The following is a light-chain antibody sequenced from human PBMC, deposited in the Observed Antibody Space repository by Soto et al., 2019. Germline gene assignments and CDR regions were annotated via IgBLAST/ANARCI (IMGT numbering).Light chain of an antibody. V-gene: IGLV3-21*04. CDR2: YDS. CDR1: NIGSKS. J-gene: IGLJ2*01. CDR3: QVWDTSSDHHVV. Sequence: SYELTQPPSVSVAPGNTARITCGGNNIGSKSVHWYQQKPGQAPVLVISYDSDRPSGIPERFSGSNSGNTATLTISRVEAGDEADYYCQVWDTSSDHHVVFGGGTKVTVL.